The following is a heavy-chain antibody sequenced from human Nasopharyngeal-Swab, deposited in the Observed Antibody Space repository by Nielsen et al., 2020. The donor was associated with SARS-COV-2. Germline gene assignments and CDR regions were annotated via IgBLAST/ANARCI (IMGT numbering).Heavy chain of an antibody. Sequence: GESLKISCAASGFTFSSYSMNWVRQAPVKGLEWVSYISTSSTTIYYADSVKGRFTISRGNAKNSLYLQMNSLRDEDTAVYYCARDPYYYDSSGYFNDAFDIWGQGTMVTVSS. CDR1: GFTFSSYS. D-gene: IGHD3-22*01. V-gene: IGHV3-48*02. J-gene: IGHJ3*02. CDR2: ISTSSTTI. CDR3: ARDPYYYDSSGYFNDAFDI.